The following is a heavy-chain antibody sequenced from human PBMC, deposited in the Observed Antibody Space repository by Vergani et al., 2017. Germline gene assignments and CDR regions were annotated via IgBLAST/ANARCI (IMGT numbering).Heavy chain of an antibody. CDR2: IYTSGST. V-gene: IGHV4-61*02. CDR3: ARDPHRHSSRWYSSGGETWFVP. D-gene: IGHD6-19*01. CDR1: GGSISSGSYY. J-gene: IGHJ5*02. Sequence: QVQLQESGPGLVKPSQTLSLTCTVSGGSISSGSYYWSWIRQPAGKGLEWIGRIYTSGSTNYNPSLKSRVTISVDTSKNEFSLKLSCVTAAGTAVYYCARDPHRHSSRWYSSGGETWFVPWSQGTLVSVAS.